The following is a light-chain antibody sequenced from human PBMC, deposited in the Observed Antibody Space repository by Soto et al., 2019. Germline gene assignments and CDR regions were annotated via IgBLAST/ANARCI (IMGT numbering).Light chain of an antibody. Sequence: QSVLTQPPSASGTPGQRVTISCSGSSSNIGSNYVSWFQHLPGTAPKVLIYRSHQRPSGVPDRFSGSKSGTSASLAISGLRSEDEDDYYCASWDDSLRGYVVGTGTKLTVL. J-gene: IGLJ1*01. CDR2: RSH. V-gene: IGLV1-47*01. CDR1: SSNIGSNY. CDR3: ASWDDSLRGYV.